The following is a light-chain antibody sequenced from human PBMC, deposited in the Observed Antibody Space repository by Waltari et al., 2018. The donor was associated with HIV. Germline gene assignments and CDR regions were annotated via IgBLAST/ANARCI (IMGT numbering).Light chain of an antibody. Sequence: EIVLTQSPGTLSLSPGEGANLSCRASQSVRSYVAWYQHKPGQAPRLLIYDASKRATGIPARFSGSGSGTYFTLTISSLEPEDFAVYYCQQCNNWPPSVTFGGGTRVEI. CDR1: QSVRSY. CDR3: QQCNNWPPSVT. CDR2: DAS. J-gene: IGKJ4*01. V-gene: IGKV3-11*01.